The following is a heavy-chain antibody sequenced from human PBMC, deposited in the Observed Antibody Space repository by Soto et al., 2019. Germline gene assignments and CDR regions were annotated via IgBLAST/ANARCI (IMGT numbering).Heavy chain of an antibody. CDR3: ARLFKQQLPREYYYYMDV. CDR2: IYYSGST. V-gene: IGHV4-39*01. D-gene: IGHD6-13*01. J-gene: IGHJ6*03. Sequence: PSETLSLTCTVSGGSISSSSYYWGWIRQPPGKGLEWIGSIYYSGSTYYNPSLKSRVTISVDTSKNQFSLKLSSVTAADTAVYYCARLFKQQLPREYYYYMDVWGKGTTVTVS. CDR1: GGSISSSSYY.